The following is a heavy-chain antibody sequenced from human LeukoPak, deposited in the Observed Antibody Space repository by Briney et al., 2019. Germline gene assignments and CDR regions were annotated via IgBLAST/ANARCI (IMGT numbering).Heavy chain of an antibody. CDR1: GFTFSSYW. J-gene: IGHJ6*02. CDR2: IKQDGSEK. CDR3: ARDSPLLTMVRGVEGMDV. V-gene: IGHV3-7*01. Sequence: GGSLRLSCAASGFTFSSYWMSWVRQAPGKGLEWVANIKQDGSEKYYVDSVKGRFTISRDNAKNSLYLQMNSLRAEDTAVYYCARDSPLLTMVRGVEGMDVWGQGTTVTVPS. D-gene: IGHD3-10*01.